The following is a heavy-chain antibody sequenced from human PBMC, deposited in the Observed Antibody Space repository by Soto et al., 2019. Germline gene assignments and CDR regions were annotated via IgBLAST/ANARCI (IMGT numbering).Heavy chain of an antibody. CDR2: ISRSSTHV. V-gene: IGHV3-21*01. Sequence: GGSLRLSCAASGFTLSDYSMNWVRQAPGKGLEWIASISRSSTHVNYSDSVKGRFTISRANGNNSLSLLMSSLGAEDTAVYYCARDVRLFDFWGPGTLVTVSS. CDR3: ARDVRLFDF. J-gene: IGHJ4*02. CDR1: GFTLSDYS.